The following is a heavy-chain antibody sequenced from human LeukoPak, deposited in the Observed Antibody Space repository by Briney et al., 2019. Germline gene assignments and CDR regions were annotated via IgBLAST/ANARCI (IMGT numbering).Heavy chain of an antibody. J-gene: IGHJ4*02. V-gene: IGHV3-21*06. CDR3: ARVYRTSSYPDY. CDR1: GFTVSSNY. CDR2: ISSSSNYI. D-gene: IGHD6-6*01. Sequence: GGSLRLSCAASGFTVSSNYMNWVRQAPGKGLEWVSSISSSSNYIYYADSVKGRFTISRDNVKNSLYLQMNSLRDEDTAVYYCARVYRTSSYPDYWGQGTLVTVSS.